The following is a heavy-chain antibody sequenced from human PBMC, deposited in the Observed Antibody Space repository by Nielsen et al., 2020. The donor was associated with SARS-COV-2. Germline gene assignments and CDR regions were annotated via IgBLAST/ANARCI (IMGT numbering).Heavy chain of an antibody. CDR1: GYTFTGYQ. CDR2: INPSSGGT. Sequence: ASVKVSCKASGYTFTGYQIHWVRQAPGQGLEWMGRINPSSGGTIYAEKFRGRVTMTRDTSISTVYMELSSLRSDDTAVYYCAKDRVGAGATTDYWGQGTLVTVSS. J-gene: IGHJ4*02. D-gene: IGHD1-26*01. CDR3: AKDRVGAGATTDY. V-gene: IGHV1-2*06.